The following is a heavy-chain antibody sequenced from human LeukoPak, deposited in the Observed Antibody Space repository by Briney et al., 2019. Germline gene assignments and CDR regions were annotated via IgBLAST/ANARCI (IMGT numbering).Heavy chain of an antibody. V-gene: IGHV3-33*01. Sequence: QPGRSLRLSCAASGFTFSSYGMHWVRQAPGKGLEGVAVIWYDGSNKYYADSVKGRFTISRDNSKNTLYLQMNSLRAEATAVYYCARDDGDYDSSGYYPYWGQGTLITVSS. J-gene: IGHJ4*02. CDR1: GFTFSSYG. CDR3: ARDDGDYDSSGYYPY. CDR2: IWYDGSNK. D-gene: IGHD3-22*01.